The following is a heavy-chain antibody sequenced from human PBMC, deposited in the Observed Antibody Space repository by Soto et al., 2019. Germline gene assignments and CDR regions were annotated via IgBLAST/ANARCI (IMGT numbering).Heavy chain of an antibody. J-gene: IGHJ4*02. D-gene: IGHD3-16*01. Sequence: GGSLRISCAASGFTFSNYGMHWVRQAPGKGLEWVAIIWYDGSDKYYADSVKGRFTISRDNSKNTLYLQMNSLRAGDTAIYYCARHKIWYFDYWGLATLVTVSS. CDR1: GFTFSNYG. V-gene: IGHV3-33*01. CDR2: IWYDGSDK. CDR3: ARHKIWYFDY.